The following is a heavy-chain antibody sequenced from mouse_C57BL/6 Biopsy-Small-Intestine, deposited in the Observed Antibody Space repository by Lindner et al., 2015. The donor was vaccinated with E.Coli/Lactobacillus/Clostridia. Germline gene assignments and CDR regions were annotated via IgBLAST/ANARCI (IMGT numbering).Heavy chain of an antibody. CDR1: GYTFAEYT. V-gene: IGHV1-62-2*01. J-gene: IGHJ3*01. CDR2: FYPGSGTI. Sequence: QLQESGAELVKPGASVKLSCKASGYTFAEYTIHWIKQRSGQGLEWIGWFYPGSGTIKYNEKFKDKATLTADKSSSTVYMELSRLTSEDSAVYFCARHEEGIYYGNFWFAFWGQGTLVTVSA. CDR3: ARHEEGIYYGNFWFAF. D-gene: IGHD2-1*01.